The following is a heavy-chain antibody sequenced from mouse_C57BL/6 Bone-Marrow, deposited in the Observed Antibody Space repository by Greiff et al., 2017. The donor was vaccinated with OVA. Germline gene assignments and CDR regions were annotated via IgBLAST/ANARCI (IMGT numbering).Heavy chain of an antibody. D-gene: IGHD2-4*01. Sequence: EVMLVESGGDLVKPGGSLKLSCAASGFTFSSYGMSWVRQTPDKRLEWIATISSGGSYTYYPDSVKGRFTISRDKAKNTLYLQMSSLKSEDTAMYYCARHEGLRRERSWFAYWGQGTLVTVSA. CDR3: ARHEGLRRERSWFAY. CDR1: GFTFSSYG. V-gene: IGHV5-6*01. CDR2: ISSGGSYT. J-gene: IGHJ3*01.